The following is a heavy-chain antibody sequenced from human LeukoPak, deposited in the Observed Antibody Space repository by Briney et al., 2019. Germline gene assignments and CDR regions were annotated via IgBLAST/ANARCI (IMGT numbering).Heavy chain of an antibody. CDR2: VYHSGIT. V-gene: IGHV4-38-2*01. CDR1: GYSISRGYY. Sequence: SETLSLTCAVSGYSISRGYYWGWIRQPPGKELECIGSVYHSGITYYNPSLMSRVTISVDKSKNQFSLKLTSVTAADTAVYHCARGVPFMEWERNWFDPWGPGTLVTVSS. J-gene: IGHJ5*02. D-gene: IGHD3-3*01. CDR3: ARGVPFMEWERNWFDP.